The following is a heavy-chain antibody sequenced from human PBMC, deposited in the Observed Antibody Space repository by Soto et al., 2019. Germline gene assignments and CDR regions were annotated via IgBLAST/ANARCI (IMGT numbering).Heavy chain of an antibody. V-gene: IGHV2-5*02. CDR3: SHVLGYCSSVTCYHWVDYRDV. CDR1: GFSLNTSAVG. CDR2: VYWDDDK. J-gene: IGHJ6*03. D-gene: IGHD2-15*01. Sequence: GSGPTLVNPTQTLTLTCTFSGFSLNTSAVGVGWIRQPPGKALEWLALVYWDDDKLYSPSLKSRLTITKDTSKNQVVLTMTNMDPVDTAIFFCSHVLGYCSSVTCYHWVDYRDVWGKGTTVTVSS.